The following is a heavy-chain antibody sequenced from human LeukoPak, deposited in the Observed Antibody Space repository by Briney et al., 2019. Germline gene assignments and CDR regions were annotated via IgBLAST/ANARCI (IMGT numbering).Heavy chain of an antibody. CDR3: ARGPYSSGEDY. CDR1: GGSISSYY. D-gene: IGHD6-19*01. J-gene: IGHJ4*02. V-gene: IGHV4-59*01. Sequence: SETLSLTCTVSGGSISSYYWSWIRQPPGKGLEWIGYIYYSGSTNYNPSLKGRVTISVDTSKNQFSLKLSSVTAADTAVYYCARGPYSSGEDYWGQGTLVTVSS. CDR2: IYYSGST.